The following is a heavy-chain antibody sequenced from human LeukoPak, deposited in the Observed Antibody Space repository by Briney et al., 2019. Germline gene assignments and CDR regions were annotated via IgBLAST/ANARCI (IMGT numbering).Heavy chain of an antibody. D-gene: IGHD6-13*01. CDR2: ISSSSSIM. Sequence: PGGSLRLSCAASGFTFSSYSMNWVRQAPGKGLEWVSYISSSSSIMYNADSVKGRFTISRDNSKNTLYLQMNSLRAEDTAVYYCAKVIAAAPYGMDVWGQGTTVTVSS. CDR1: GFTFSSYS. J-gene: IGHJ6*02. V-gene: IGHV3-48*01. CDR3: AKVIAAAPYGMDV.